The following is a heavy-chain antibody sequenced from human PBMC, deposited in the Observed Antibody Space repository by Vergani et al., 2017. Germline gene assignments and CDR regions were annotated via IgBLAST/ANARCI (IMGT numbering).Heavy chain of an antibody. Sequence: QVQLVQSGAEVKKPGSSVKVSCKASGGTFSSYTISWVRQAPGQGLEWMGRIIPILGIANYAQKFQGRVTITADKSTRTAYMELSSLRSEDTAVYYCAVYDYVWGSYRQHWGQGTLVTVSS. CDR2: IIPILGIA. V-gene: IGHV1-69*02. CDR3: AVYDYVWGSYRQH. CDR1: GGTFSSYT. J-gene: IGHJ1*01. D-gene: IGHD3-16*02.